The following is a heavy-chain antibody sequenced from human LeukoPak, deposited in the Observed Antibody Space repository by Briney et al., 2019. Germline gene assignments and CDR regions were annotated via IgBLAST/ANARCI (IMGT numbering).Heavy chain of an antibody. CDR1: GGTFSSYA. V-gene: IGHV1-69*04. Sequence: SVKVSCKASGGTFSSYAISWVRQAPGQGLEWMGRIIPILGIANYAQKFQGRVTITADKSTSTAYMELSSLRSEDTAVYYCARETSGSYDSSGYFKHYFDYWGQGTLVTVSS. CDR3: ARETSGSYDSSGYFKHYFDY. CDR2: IIPILGIA. D-gene: IGHD3-22*01. J-gene: IGHJ4*02.